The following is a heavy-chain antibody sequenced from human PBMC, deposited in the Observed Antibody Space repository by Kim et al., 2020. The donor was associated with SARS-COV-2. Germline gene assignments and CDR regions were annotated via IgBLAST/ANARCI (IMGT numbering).Heavy chain of an antibody. J-gene: IGHJ4*02. Sequence: ASVKVSCKASGYTFTSYGISWVRQAPGQGLEWMGWISAYNGNTNYAQKLQGRVTMTTDTSTSTAYMELRSLRSDDTAVYYCARSYDILTGYYPINSYFDYWGQGTLVTVSS. CDR2: ISAYNGNT. CDR1: GYTFTSYG. D-gene: IGHD3-9*01. CDR3: ARSYDILTGYYPINSYFDY. V-gene: IGHV1-18*01.